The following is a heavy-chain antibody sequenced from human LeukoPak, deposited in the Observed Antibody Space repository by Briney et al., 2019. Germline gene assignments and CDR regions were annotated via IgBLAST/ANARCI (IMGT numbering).Heavy chain of an antibody. CDR2: ISGGGAT. CDR1: GGSLIDYY. D-gene: IGHD3-10*01. Sequence: SETLSLTCTVSGGSLIDYYWNWIRQSAGKGLEYIGRISGGGATSYNPSLQSRITMSVDTSKNQFSLHLTSVTAADTAIYYCAREILVPGVNLVNWFDSWGQGSLVTVSS. J-gene: IGHJ5*01. V-gene: IGHV4-4*07. CDR3: AREILVPGVNLVNWFDS.